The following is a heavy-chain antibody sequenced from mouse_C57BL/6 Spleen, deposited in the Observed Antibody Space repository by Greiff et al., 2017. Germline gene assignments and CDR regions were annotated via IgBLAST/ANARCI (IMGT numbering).Heavy chain of an antibody. CDR3: ARKGGGYDYDVVYFDY. D-gene: IGHD2-4*01. Sequence: QVQLQQPGAELVMPGASVKLSCKASGYTFTSYWMHWVKQRPGQGLEWIGEIDPSDSYTNYNQQFKGKSTLTVDKSSSTAYMQLSSLTSEDSAVYYCARKGGGYDYDVVYFDYWGQGTTLTVSS. CDR2: IDPSDSYT. V-gene: IGHV1-69*01. J-gene: IGHJ2*01. CDR1: GYTFTSYW.